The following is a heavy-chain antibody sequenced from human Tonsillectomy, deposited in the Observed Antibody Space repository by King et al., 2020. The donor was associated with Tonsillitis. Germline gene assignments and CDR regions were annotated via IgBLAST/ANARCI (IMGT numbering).Heavy chain of an antibody. V-gene: IGHV1-69*17. D-gene: IGHD3-10*01. J-gene: IGHJ5*02. Sequence: QLVQSGAGVKKPGSSVKVSCKASEATFNNYGISWVRHAPGEGLEWMGGINPLYGIATYAQKFQGRVTITADRSTSTAYMELSSLRSEDTAVYYCARELNYWFDPWGQGTLVTVSS. CDR2: INPLYGIA. CDR3: ARELNYWFDP. CDR1: EATFNNYG.